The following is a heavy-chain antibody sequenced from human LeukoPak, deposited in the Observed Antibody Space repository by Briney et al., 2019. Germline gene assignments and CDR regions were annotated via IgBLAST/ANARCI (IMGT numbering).Heavy chain of an antibody. D-gene: IGHD6-13*01. CDR1: GFTFSSYE. V-gene: IGHV3-48*03. J-gene: IGHJ4*02. CDR3: ARQQQLGYFDY. CDR2: ISSSGSTI. Sequence: GGSLRLSCAASGFTFSSYEMNWVRQAPGKGLEWVSYISSSGSTIYYADSVKGRFTISRDNAKNSLYLQMNSLRAADTAVYYCARQQQLGYFDYWGQGTLVTVSS.